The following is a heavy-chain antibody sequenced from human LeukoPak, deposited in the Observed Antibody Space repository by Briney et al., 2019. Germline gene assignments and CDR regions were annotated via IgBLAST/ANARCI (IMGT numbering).Heavy chain of an antibody. D-gene: IGHD1-1*01. Sequence: SETLSLTCAVYGESFSAYYWNWIRQPPGKGLEWIGEINHSGSTNYNPSLKSRVTISVDTSKNQFSLKLSSVTAADTAVYYCARGLGTTTSFHYYYMDVWGKGTTVTVSS. CDR3: ARGLGTTTSFHYYYMDV. CDR2: INHSGST. J-gene: IGHJ6*03. V-gene: IGHV4-34*01. CDR1: GESFSAYY.